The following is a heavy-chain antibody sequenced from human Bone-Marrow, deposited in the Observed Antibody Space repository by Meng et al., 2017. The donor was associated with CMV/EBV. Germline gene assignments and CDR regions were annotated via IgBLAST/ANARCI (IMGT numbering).Heavy chain of an antibody. CDR2: INPNGGGT. Sequence: ASVKVSCKASGYTFSDYYIHWVRQAPGQGPEWMGWINPNGGGTDYAQKFEGRVTMTRDTSITTAYMELSGLRFDDTAVYYCARTDIVATIYFGDWGQGTQVNFSS. D-gene: IGHD5-12*01. V-gene: IGHV1-2*02. CDR1: GYTFSDYY. J-gene: IGHJ4*02. CDR3: ARTDIVATIYFGD.